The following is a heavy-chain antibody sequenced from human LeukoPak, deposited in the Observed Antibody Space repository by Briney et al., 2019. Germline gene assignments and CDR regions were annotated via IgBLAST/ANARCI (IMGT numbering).Heavy chain of an antibody. Sequence: ASVKVSCKASRYTFTSYYMHWVRQAPGQGLEWMGIINPSGGSTNYAQKFQGRVNMTRDMSTSTVYMELSSLRSEDTAVYYCARDNRYFGYYDSSGFAYWGQGTLVTVSS. CDR2: INPSGGST. J-gene: IGHJ4*02. V-gene: IGHV1-46*01. CDR1: RYTFTSYY. CDR3: ARDNRYFGYYDSSGFAY. D-gene: IGHD3-22*01.